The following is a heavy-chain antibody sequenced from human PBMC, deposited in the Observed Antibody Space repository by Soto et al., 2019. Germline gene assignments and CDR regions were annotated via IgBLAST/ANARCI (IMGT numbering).Heavy chain of an antibody. J-gene: IGHJ3*02. CDR2: ISGSGGST. V-gene: IGHV3-23*01. Sequence: AGGSLRLSCAASGFTFSSYAMSWVRQAPGKGLEWVSAISGSGGSTYYADSVKGRFTISRDNSKNTLYLQMNSLRAEDTAVYYCAKDPDRSVVSDAFDIWGQGTMVTVSS. D-gene: IGHD2-15*01. CDR1: GFTFSSYA. CDR3: AKDPDRSVVSDAFDI.